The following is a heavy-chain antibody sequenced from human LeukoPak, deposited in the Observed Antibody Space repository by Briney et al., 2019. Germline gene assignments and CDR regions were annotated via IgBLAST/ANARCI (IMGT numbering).Heavy chain of an antibody. Sequence: SQTLSLTCTVSGGSISSGDYYWSWIRQPPGKGLEWIGYIYYSGSTYYNPSLKSRVTISVDTSRNQFSLKLSSVTAADTAVYYCARVPLRLGELSAFDAFDIWGQGTMVTVSS. CDR2: IYYSGST. CDR3: ARVPLRLGELSAFDAFDI. J-gene: IGHJ3*02. V-gene: IGHV4-30-4*08. D-gene: IGHD3-16*02. CDR1: GGSISSGDYY.